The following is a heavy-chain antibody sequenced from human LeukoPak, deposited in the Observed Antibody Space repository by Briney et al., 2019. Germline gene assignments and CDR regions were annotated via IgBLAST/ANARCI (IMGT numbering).Heavy chain of an antibody. CDR1: GFTFSSYG. Sequence: PGGSLRLSCAASGFTFSSYGMSWVRQAPGKGLEWVSAISGSGGSTYYADSVKGRFTISRDNSKNTLYLQMNSLRAEDTAVYYCARGSGSLLDYWGQGTLVTVSS. D-gene: IGHD3-10*01. CDR3: ARGSGSLLDY. CDR2: ISGSGGST. J-gene: IGHJ4*02. V-gene: IGHV3-23*01.